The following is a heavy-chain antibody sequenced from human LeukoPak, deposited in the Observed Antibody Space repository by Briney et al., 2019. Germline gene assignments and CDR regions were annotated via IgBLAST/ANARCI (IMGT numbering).Heavy chain of an antibody. CDR2: IYYSGST. Sequence: KSSETLSLTCTVSGGSISSYYWSWIRQPPGKGLEWIGYIYYSGSTNYNPSLKSRVTISVDTSKNQFSLKLSSVTAADTAVYYCARHYGSGSYRPDASDIWGQGTMVTVSS. CDR1: GGSISSYY. J-gene: IGHJ3*02. V-gene: IGHV4-59*01. CDR3: ARHYGSGSYRPDASDI. D-gene: IGHD3-10*01.